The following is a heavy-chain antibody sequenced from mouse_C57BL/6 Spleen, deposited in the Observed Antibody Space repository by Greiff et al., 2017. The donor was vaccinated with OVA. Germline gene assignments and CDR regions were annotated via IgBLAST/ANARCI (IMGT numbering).Heavy chain of an antibody. V-gene: IGHV1-82*01. Sequence: VKLVESGPELVKPGASVKISCKASGYAFSSSWMNWVKQRPGKGLEWIGRIYPGDGDTNYNGKFKGKATLTADKSSSTAYMQLSSLTSEDSAVYFCARYDYDYDGDYWGQGTTLTVSS. CDR3: ARYDYDYDGDY. CDR1: GYAFSSSW. D-gene: IGHD2-4*01. CDR2: IYPGDGDT. J-gene: IGHJ2*01.